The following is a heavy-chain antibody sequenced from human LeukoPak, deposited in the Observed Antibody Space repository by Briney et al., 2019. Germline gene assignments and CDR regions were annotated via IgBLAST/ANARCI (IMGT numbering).Heavy chain of an antibody. CDR2: IYYSGSN. V-gene: IGHV4-61*01. J-gene: IGHJ2*01. Sequence: PSETLSLTCTVSGGSVSSGSYYWCWLRPPPGKGLEWGGYIYYSGSNYYNPSHKSQVTISVDTPKNHFSLKRGSVTAADTAVYYWSRSRTLLIWYFDLWGRGTLVTVSS. CDR1: GGSVSSGSYY. CDR3: SRSRTLLIWYFDL. D-gene: IGHD1-14*01.